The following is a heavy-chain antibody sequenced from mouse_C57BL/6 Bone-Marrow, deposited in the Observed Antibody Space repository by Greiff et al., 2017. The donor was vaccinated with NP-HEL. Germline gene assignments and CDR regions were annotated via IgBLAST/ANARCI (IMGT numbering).Heavy chain of an antibody. CDR1: GFTFSSYA. D-gene: IGHD1-1*01. J-gene: IGHJ3*01. CDR3: ARSHYYGSSFFAY. V-gene: IGHV5-4*03. CDR2: ISGGGSYT. Sequence: EVKLMESGGGLVKPGGSLKLSCAASGFTFSSYAMSWVRQTPEQRLEWVATISGGGSYTYYPDNVKGRFTISRDNAKNNLYLQMSHLKSEDTAMYYCARSHYYGSSFFAYWGQGTLVTVSA.